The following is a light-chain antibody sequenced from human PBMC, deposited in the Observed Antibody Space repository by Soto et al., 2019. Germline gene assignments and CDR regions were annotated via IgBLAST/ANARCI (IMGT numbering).Light chain of an antibody. J-gene: IGKJ1*01. CDR2: AAS. CDR3: QHYNSSSEA. Sequence: DIEMTQSPATLSGSLGDRATITCRASQTISSWLAWYQQKPGKAPKLLIYAASTLQSGVPSRYSGSGSGTDFTLTISSLQPDDFATYYCQHYNSSSEAFGQGTKVDIK. CDR1: QTISSW. V-gene: IGKV1-5*01.